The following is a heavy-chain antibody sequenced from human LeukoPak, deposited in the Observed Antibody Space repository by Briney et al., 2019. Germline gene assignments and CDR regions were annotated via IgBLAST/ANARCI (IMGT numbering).Heavy chain of an antibody. D-gene: IGHD6-19*01. V-gene: IGHV3-23*01. Sequence: PGGSLRLSCAASGFTFSSYAMSWVRQAPGKGLEWVSAISGSGGSTYYADSVKGRFTISRDNSKNTLYLQMNSLRAEDTAVYYCAKGIAVAHGPYYYGMDVWGQGTTVTVSS. J-gene: IGHJ6*02. CDR3: AKGIAVAHGPYYYGMDV. CDR1: GFTFSSYA. CDR2: ISGSGGST.